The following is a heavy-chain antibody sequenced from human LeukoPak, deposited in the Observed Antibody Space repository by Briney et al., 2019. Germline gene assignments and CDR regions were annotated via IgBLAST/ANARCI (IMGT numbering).Heavy chain of an antibody. Sequence: GGSLRLSCVASGFTFTDYSMNWVRQAPGKALEWLSYISDTSSTVYYADSVKGRFTISRDNSKNTLYLQMNSLRAEDTAVYYCARVPHTPWGQGTLVTVSS. CDR2: ISDTSSTV. J-gene: IGHJ5*02. V-gene: IGHV3-48*01. D-gene: IGHD2-21*01. CDR3: ARVPHTP. CDR1: GFTFTDYS.